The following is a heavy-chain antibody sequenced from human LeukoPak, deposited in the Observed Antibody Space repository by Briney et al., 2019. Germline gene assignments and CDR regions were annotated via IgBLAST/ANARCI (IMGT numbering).Heavy chain of an antibody. J-gene: IGHJ6*03. Sequence: GGSLRLSCAASGFTFSSYEMNWVRQAPGKGLEWVSAISGSGGSTYYADSVKGRFTISRDNSKNTLYLQMNSLRADDTAVYYCAKFAGIVYYYYMDVWGKGTTVTVSS. V-gene: IGHV3-23*01. D-gene: IGHD1-1*01. CDR2: ISGSGGST. CDR1: GFTFSSYE. CDR3: AKFAGIVYYYYMDV.